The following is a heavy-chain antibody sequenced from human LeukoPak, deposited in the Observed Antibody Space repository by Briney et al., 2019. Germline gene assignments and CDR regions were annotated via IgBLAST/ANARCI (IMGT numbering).Heavy chain of an antibody. D-gene: IGHD3-16*01. CDR3: AKDGVAFDI. CDR2: IRYDGNNK. V-gene: IGHV3-30*02. Sequence: PGGSLRLXCAASGFTFSNYGMHWVRQAPGKGLEWVAFIRYDGNNKDYAYSVKGRFTIYRDNSKNTLYLQMNSLRAEDTAVYYCAKDGVAFDIWGQGTMVTVSS. CDR1: GFTFSNYG. J-gene: IGHJ3*02.